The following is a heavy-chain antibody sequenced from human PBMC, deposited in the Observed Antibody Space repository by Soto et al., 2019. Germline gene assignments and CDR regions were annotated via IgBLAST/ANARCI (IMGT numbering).Heavy chain of an antibody. Sequence: ASVKVSCKASGYIFTSYGISWVRQAPGQGLEWMGWISAYNGNTKYAQNLQGRVTLTTDTSTYTAYMELRSLQSDDTAVYYCARDKGYGFGWSSSSGMDVWGQGTTVTVSS. D-gene: IGHD5-18*01. J-gene: IGHJ6*02. V-gene: IGHV1-18*01. CDR1: GYIFTSYG. CDR2: ISAYNGNT. CDR3: ARDKGYGFGWSSSSGMDV.